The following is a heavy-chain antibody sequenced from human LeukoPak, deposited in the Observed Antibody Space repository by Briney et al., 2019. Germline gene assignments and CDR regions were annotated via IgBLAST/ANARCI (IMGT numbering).Heavy chain of an antibody. D-gene: IGHD4-17*01. CDR1: GGSISSYY. CDR3: ARRVVTVTRNYYYYYMDV. CDR2: IYTSGST. V-gene: IGHV4-4*07. J-gene: IGHJ6*03. Sequence: SETLSLTCTVSGGSISSYYWSWIRQPAGKGLEWIGRIYTSGSTNYNPSLMSRVTMSVDTSKNQFSLKLSCVTAADTAVYYCARRVVTVTRNYYYYYMDVWGKGTTVTVSS.